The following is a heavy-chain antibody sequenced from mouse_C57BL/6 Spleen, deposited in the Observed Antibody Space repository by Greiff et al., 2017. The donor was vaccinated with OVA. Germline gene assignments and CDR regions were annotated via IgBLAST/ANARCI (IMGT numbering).Heavy chain of an antibody. V-gene: IGHV1-55*01. CDR2: IYPGSGST. Sequence: QVQLQQPGAELVKPGASVKMSCKASGYTFTSYWITWVKQRPGQGLAWIGDIYPGSGSTNYNEKFKSKATLTVDTSSSPAYMRLSSLTSEDSAVYYCASWDEAMDYWGQGTPVTVSS. J-gene: IGHJ4*01. CDR1: GYTFTSYW. D-gene: IGHD4-1*01. CDR3: ASWDEAMDY.